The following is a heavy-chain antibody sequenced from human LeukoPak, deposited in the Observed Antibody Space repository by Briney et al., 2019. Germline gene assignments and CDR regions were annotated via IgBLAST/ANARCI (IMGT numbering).Heavy chain of an antibody. CDR3: VQNIPGTVEH. J-gene: IGHJ1*01. CDR1: GGSISSSSYY. D-gene: IGHD1-7*01. CDR2: IYSSGTT. V-gene: IGHV4-39*01. Sequence: PSETLSLTCTVSGGSISSSSYYWGWIRQPPGKGLECIGNIYSSGTTYCNPSLKSRVTISIDTSKSQFSLRLSSVTAADTALYYCVQNIPGTVEHWGQGTLVTVSS.